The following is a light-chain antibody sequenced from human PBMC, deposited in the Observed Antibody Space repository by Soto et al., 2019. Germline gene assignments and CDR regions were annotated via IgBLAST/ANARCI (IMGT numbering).Light chain of an antibody. CDR2: DAS. CDR1: QDISIY. Sequence: IQMTQSPSSLSASVGDSVTITCQASQDISIYLPWYQQHPGKAPKLLIYDASNLEAGVPSRFSGSGSGTHFSLTISSLQPEDFATYYCQQYETLYTFGPGTKLEI. CDR3: QQYETLYT. J-gene: IGKJ2*01. V-gene: IGKV1-33*01.